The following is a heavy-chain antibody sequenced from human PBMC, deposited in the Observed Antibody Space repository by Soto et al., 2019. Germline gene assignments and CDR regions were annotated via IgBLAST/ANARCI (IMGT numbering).Heavy chain of an antibody. CDR1: GFTFSSYA. J-gene: IGHJ6*02. Sequence: GGSLRLSCAASGFTFSSYAMSWVRQAPGKGLEWVSAISGSGGSTYYADSVKGRFTISRDNSKNTLYLQMNSLRAEDTAVYYCAKDTILTCYLGGGYYYGMDVWGQGTTVTLSS. CDR2: ISGSGGST. V-gene: IGHV3-23*01. CDR3: AKDTILTCYLGGGYYYGMDV. D-gene: IGHD3-9*01.